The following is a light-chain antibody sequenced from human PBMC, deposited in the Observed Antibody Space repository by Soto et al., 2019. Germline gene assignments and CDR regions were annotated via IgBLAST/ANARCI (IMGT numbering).Light chain of an antibody. CDR3: HQLNNDSYPIT. CDR2: AAS. J-gene: IGKJ5*01. CDR1: QGISSF. V-gene: IGKV1-9*01. Sequence: IQLTQSPSSLSASIGDRVTITCRASQGISSFLAWYQQKPGKAPKLLIYAASTLQSGIPSRFSGSGSGTDFTLTISSLQPEDFATYYCHQLNNDSYPITFGQGTRLEIK.